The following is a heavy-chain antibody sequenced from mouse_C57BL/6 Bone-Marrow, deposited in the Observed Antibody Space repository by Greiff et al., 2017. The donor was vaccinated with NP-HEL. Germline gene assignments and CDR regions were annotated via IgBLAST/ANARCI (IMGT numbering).Heavy chain of an antibody. J-gene: IGHJ4*01. Sequence: QVQLKQSGAELARPGASVKLSCKASGYTFTSYGISWVKQRTGQGLEWIGEIYPRSGNTYYNEKFKGKATLTADKSSSTAYMELRSLTSEDSAVYFCARNHYGKGYYAMDYWGQGTSVTVSS. CDR2: IYPRSGNT. CDR1: GYTFTSYG. V-gene: IGHV1-81*01. CDR3: ARNHYGKGYYAMDY. D-gene: IGHD2-1*01.